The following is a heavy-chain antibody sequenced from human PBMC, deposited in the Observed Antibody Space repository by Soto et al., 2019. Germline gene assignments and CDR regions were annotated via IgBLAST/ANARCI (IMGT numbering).Heavy chain of an antibody. Sequence: EVQLLESGGGLVQPGGSLRLSCAASGFTFSSYAMSWVRQAPGKGLEWVSAISGSGGSTYYADSVKGRFTISRDNSKNSQYLQMNGLSAEETDVYYCANKYQLDYWGQGTLVTVSS. CDR3: ANKYQLDY. D-gene: IGHD2-2*01. CDR1: GFTFSSYA. CDR2: ISGSGGST. J-gene: IGHJ4*02. V-gene: IGHV3-23*01.